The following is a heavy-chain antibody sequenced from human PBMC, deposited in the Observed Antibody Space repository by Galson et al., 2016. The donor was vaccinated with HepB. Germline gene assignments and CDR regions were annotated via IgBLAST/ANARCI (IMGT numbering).Heavy chain of an antibody. CDR3: AREAIAAAGTHDAFDI. V-gene: IGHV3-53*01. CDR2: ICSGGST. D-gene: IGHD6-13*01. J-gene: IGHJ3*02. Sequence: SLRLSCAASGFSVSSNYIIWVRQAPGKGLEWVSAICSGGSTYYADAVKGHFTVSRDNPKNTVYLQMNSLRAEDTAAYYCAREAIAAAGTHDAFDIWGQGTMVTVCS. CDR1: GFSVSSNY.